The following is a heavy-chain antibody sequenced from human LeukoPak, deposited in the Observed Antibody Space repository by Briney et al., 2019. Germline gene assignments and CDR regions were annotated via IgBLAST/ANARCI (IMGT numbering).Heavy chain of an antibody. Sequence: PGGSLRLSCAASGFTFDDYAMHWVRQAPGKGLEWVSGISWNSGSISYADSVKGRFTISRDNAKNSLYLQMNSLRAEDMALYYCAKAYSSGWYGYFDYWGQGTLVTVSS. D-gene: IGHD6-19*01. V-gene: IGHV3-9*03. J-gene: IGHJ4*02. CDR1: GFTFDDYA. CDR3: AKAYSSGWYGYFDY. CDR2: ISWNSGSI.